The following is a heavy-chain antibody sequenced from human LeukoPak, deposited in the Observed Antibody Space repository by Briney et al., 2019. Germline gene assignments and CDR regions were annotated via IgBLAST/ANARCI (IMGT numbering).Heavy chain of an antibody. V-gene: IGHV3-21*01. J-gene: IGHJ4*02. CDR3: ARAGIAVAGTDY. CDR1: GFTFSSYS. CDR2: ISSSSSYI. D-gene: IGHD6-19*01. Sequence: GGSLRLFCAASGFTFSSYSMNWVRQAPGKGLEWVSSISSSSSYIYYADSVKGRFTISRDNAKNSLYLQMNSLRAEDTAVYYCARAGIAVAGTDYWGQGNLVTVSS.